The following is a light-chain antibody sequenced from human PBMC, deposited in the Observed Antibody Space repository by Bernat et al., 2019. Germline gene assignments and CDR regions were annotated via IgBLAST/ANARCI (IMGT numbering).Light chain of an antibody. J-gene: IGLJ3*02. CDR3: GSYTWSGTLV. V-gene: IGLV2-14*03. Sequence: QSAQTQPASVSGSHGQSITISCTGTSSDVGSINYVSWYQQHPGKAPKLMINDDSDRPSGDSNRFSGSESGNTSSLTIVVLQAEDEADCFCGSYTWSGTLVFGGGSNLAVL. CDR2: DDS. CDR1: SSDVGSINY.